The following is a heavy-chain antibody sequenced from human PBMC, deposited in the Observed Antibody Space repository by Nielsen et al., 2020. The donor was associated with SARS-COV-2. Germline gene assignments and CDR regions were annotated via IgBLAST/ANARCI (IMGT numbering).Heavy chain of an antibody. D-gene: IGHD1-26*01. Sequence: GESLKISCAASGFTFSNAWMSWVRQAPGKGLEWVGRIKSKTDGGTTDYAAPVKGRFTISRDDSKNTLYLQMNSLKTEDTAVYYCTTVSWVGATPWFDPWGQGTLVTVSS. CDR1: GFTFSNAW. CDR3: TTVSWVGATPWFDP. CDR2: IKSKTDGGTT. J-gene: IGHJ5*02. V-gene: IGHV3-15*01.